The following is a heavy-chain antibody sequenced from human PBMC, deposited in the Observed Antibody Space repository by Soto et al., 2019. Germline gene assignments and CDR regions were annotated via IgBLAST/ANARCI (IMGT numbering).Heavy chain of an antibody. CDR1: GASISGYY. CDR3: VRDGTKTLRDWFDP. V-gene: IGHV4-4*07. D-gene: IGHD1-1*01. Sequence: SETLSLTCTVSGASISGYYWSWIRKSAGKGLEWIGRIYATGTTDYNPSLKSRVMMSVDTSKKQFSLKLRSVTAADTAVYYCVRDGTKTLRDWFDPWGQGISVTAPQ. CDR2: IYATGTT. J-gene: IGHJ5*02.